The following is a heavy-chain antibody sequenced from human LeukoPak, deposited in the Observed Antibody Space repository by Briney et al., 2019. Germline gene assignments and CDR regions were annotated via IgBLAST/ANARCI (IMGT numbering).Heavy chain of an antibody. Sequence: GGSLRLSCAASGFTFSSYAMSWVRQAPGKGLEWVSAISGSGGSTYYADPVKGRFTISRDNSKNTLYLQMNSLRAEDTAVYYCAKGGARLAYCGGDCYPDYWGQGTLVTVSS. J-gene: IGHJ4*02. CDR2: ISGSGGST. V-gene: IGHV3-23*01. D-gene: IGHD2-21*02. CDR3: AKGGARLAYCGGDCYPDY. CDR1: GFTFSSYA.